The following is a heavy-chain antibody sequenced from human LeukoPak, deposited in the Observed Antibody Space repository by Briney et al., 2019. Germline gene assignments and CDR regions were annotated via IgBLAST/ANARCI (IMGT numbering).Heavy chain of an antibody. CDR1: GFTLSHYA. V-gene: IGHV3-23*01. D-gene: IGHD3-9*01. Sequence: AGGSLRLSCSMSGFTLSHYAMSWVRQAPGKGLEWVSAISGSGGSTYYADSVKGRFTISRDNSKNTLYLQMNSLRAEDTAVYYCAKDSERVLTSAMDVWGQGTTVTVSS. CDR2: ISGSGGST. J-gene: IGHJ6*02. CDR3: AKDSERVLTSAMDV.